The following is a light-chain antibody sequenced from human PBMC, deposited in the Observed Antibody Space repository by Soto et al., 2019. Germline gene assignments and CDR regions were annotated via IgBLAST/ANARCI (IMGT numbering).Light chain of an antibody. J-gene: IGLJ1*01. CDR3: CSYAGSSTFAV. V-gene: IGLV2-23*02. Sequence: QSALTQPASVSGSPGQSITISCTGTSSDVGSYNLVSWYQQHPAKAPKLMIYEVSKRPSGVSNRFSGSKSGNTASLTISGLQAEDEADYYCCSYAGSSTFAVFGTGTKLTVL. CDR2: EVS. CDR1: SSDVGSYNL.